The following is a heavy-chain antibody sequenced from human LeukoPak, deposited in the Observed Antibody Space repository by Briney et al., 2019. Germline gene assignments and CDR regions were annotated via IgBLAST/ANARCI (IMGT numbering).Heavy chain of an antibody. CDR2: IKSKTDGRTT. J-gene: IGHJ4*02. CDR3: TTTYYYDSSGYYYGDY. V-gene: IGHV3-15*01. Sequence: GGSLRLSCAASGFTFSNAWMSWVRQAPGKGLEWVGRIKSKTDGRTTDYAAPVKGRFTISRDDSKNTLYLQMNSLKTEDTAVYYCTTTYYYDSSGYYYGDYWGQGTLVTVSS. D-gene: IGHD3-22*01. CDR1: GFTFSNAW.